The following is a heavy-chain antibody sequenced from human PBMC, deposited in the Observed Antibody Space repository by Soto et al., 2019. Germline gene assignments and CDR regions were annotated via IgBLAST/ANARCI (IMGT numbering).Heavy chain of an antibody. Sequence: EVQLLESGGDLVQPGGSLRLSCAASGLTFSSYAMSWVRQAPGKGLEWVAVISGSGGYTDYADSVKGRFTISRDNSKNTLFLQMNRLRAEDTALYYCAKRFRGVLLNPEVDWGQGTLVTVSS. V-gene: IGHV3-23*01. CDR2: ISGSGGYT. J-gene: IGHJ4*02. D-gene: IGHD3-10*01. CDR3: AKRFRGVLLNPEVD. CDR1: GLTFSSYA.